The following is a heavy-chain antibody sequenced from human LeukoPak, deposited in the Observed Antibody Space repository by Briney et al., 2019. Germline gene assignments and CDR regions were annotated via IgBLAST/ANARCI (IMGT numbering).Heavy chain of an antibody. D-gene: IGHD6-19*01. CDR3: ARDHYSSGWYLPQDMDV. CDR1: GDSVSSNSAA. V-gene: IGHV6-1*01. Sequence: SQTLSLTCAISGDSVSSNSAAWNWIRQSPSRGLEWLGRTYYRSKWYNDYAVSVKSRITINPDTSKNQFSLQLNSVTPEDTAVYYCARDHYSSGWYLPQDMDVWGQGTTVTVSS. J-gene: IGHJ6*02. CDR2: TYYRSKWYN.